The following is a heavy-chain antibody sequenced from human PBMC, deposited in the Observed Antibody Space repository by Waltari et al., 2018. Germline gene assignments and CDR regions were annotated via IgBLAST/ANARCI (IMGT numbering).Heavy chain of an antibody. V-gene: IGHV3-9*01. J-gene: IGHJ3*02. CDR1: GFTFDDYA. D-gene: IGHD3-9*01. CDR3: AKSPLRYFDWLLWGDAFDI. CDR2: ISWNSGSI. Sequence: EVQLVESGGGLVQPGRSLRLSCVASGFTFDDYAMHWVRQAPGKGLEWVSGISWNSGSIGYADSVKGRFTISRDNAKNSLYLQMNSLRAEDTALYYCAKSPLRYFDWLLWGDAFDIWGQGTMVTVSS.